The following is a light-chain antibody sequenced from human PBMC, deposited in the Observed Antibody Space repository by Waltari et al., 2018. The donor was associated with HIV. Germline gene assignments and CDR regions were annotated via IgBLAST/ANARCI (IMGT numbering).Light chain of an antibody. CDR3: SSYTSSSTLEGV. CDR2: DVS. J-gene: IGLJ2*01. CDR1: SSDVGGYNY. Sequence: QSALTQPASVSGSPGQSITISCPGTSSDVGGYNYVSWYQQHPGKAPKLMIYDVSNRPSGVSNRFSGSKSGNTASLTISGLQAEDEADYYCSSYTSSSTLEGVFGGGTKLTVL. V-gene: IGLV2-14*03.